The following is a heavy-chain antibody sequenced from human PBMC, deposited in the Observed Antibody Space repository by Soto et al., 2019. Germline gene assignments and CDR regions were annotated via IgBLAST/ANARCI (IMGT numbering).Heavy chain of an antibody. Sequence: EVQLVESGGGLVQPGRSLRLSCAASGFTFDDYAMHWVRQAPGKGLEWVSGISWNSGSIGYADSVKGRFTISRDNAKNSLYLQMNSLRAEDTALYYCAKAQSHSIAAADYYYGMDVWGQGTTVTVSS. V-gene: IGHV3-9*01. CDR2: ISWNSGSI. D-gene: IGHD6-13*01. CDR1: GFTFDDYA. J-gene: IGHJ6*02. CDR3: AKAQSHSIAAADYYYGMDV.